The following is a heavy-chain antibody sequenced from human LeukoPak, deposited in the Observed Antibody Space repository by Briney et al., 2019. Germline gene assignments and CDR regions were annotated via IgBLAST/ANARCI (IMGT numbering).Heavy chain of an antibody. CDR3: ARDEDCSSTSCLGGFDP. D-gene: IGHD2-2*01. CDR2: IYSGGST. CDR1: GFTVSSNY. Sequence: GGSLRLSCAASGFTVSSNYMSWVRPAPGKGLEWVSVIYSGGSTYYADSVKGRFTISRDNSKNTLYLQMNSLRAEDTAVYYCARDEDCSSTSCLGGFDPWGQGTLVTVSS. V-gene: IGHV3-66*02. J-gene: IGHJ5*02.